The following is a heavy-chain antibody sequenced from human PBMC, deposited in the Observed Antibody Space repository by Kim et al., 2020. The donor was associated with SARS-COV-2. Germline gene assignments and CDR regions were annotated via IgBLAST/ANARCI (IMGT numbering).Heavy chain of an antibody. Sequence: YYADSVKGRFTISRDNAKNSLYLQMNSLRAEDTAVYYCARDRASSGWFDYWGQGTLVTVSS. D-gene: IGHD6-19*01. J-gene: IGHJ4*02. CDR3: ARDRASSGWFDY. V-gene: IGHV3-11*04.